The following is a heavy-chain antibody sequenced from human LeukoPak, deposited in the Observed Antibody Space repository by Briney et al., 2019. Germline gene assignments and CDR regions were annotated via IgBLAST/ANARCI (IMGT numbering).Heavy chain of an antibody. J-gene: IGHJ4*02. CDR3: ARLPLSYCGGDCYFG. CDR1: GFTFSSYS. Sequence: GGSLRLSCAASGFTFSSYSMNWVRQAPGKGLEWVSYISTGSSTIYYADSVKGRFTISRDNAKNSLYLQMNSLRDEDTAVYYCARLPLSYCGGDCYFGWGQGTLVTVSS. D-gene: IGHD2-21*01. CDR2: ISTGSSTI. V-gene: IGHV3-48*02.